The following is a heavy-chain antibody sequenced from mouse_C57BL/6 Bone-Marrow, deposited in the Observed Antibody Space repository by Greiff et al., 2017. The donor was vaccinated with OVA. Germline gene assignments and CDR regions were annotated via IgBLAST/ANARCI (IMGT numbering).Heavy chain of an antibody. J-gene: IGHJ4*01. CDR2: ISDGGSYT. Sequence: DVQLVESGGGLVKPGGSLKLSCAASGFTFSSYAMSWVRQTPEKRLEWVATISDGGSYTYYPDNVQGRCTISCDNAKNNLDLQMSNLKSEDTAMYYCARDLGYLAMDYWGQGTSVTVSS. V-gene: IGHV5-4*01. D-gene: IGHD1-2*01. CDR1: GFTFSSYA. CDR3: ARDLGYLAMDY.